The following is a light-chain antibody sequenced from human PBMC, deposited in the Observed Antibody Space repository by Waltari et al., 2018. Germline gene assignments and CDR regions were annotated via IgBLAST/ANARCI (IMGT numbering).Light chain of an antibody. J-gene: IGKJ4*01. CDR3: QQYNSYSPVT. CDR1: PSIYSW. Sequence: DIKLTQSPTTLSASVGGSVTITCRASPSIYSWLAWYQQKPEKAPKLLIYRASSLESGVPSRFSGSGSGTEFTLTISSLQPDDLATYYCQQYNSYSPVTFGGGTKVEIK. CDR2: RAS. V-gene: IGKV1-5*03.